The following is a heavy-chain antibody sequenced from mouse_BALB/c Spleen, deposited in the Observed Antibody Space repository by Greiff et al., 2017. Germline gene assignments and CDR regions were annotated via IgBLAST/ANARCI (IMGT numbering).Heavy chain of an antibody. Sequence: EVQRVGSGGGLVQPGGSLKLSCAASGFTFSSYTMSWVRQTPEKRLEWVAYISNGGGSTYYPDTVKGRFTISRDNAKNTLYLQMSSLKSEDTAMYYCARRGNYVDFDYWGQGTTLTVSS. D-gene: IGHD1-1*01. CDR1: GFTFSSYT. V-gene: IGHV5-12-2*01. J-gene: IGHJ2*01. CDR2: ISNGGGST. CDR3: ARRGNYVDFDY.